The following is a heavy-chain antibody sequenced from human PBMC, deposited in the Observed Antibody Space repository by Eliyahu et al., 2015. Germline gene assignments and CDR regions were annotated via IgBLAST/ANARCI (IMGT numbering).Heavy chain of an antibody. CDR1: GFXFXSYA. CDR3: AKEINYDFWSGYYTSSDY. CDR2: ISGSGGST. V-gene: IGHV3-23*01. Sequence: EVQLLESGGGLVQPGGSLRLSCAASGFXFXSYAMSWVRQAPGKGLEWVSAISGSGGSTYYADSVKGRFTISRDNSKNTLYLQMNSLRAEDTAVYYCAKEINYDFWSGYYTSSDYWGQGTLVTVSS. D-gene: IGHD3-3*01. J-gene: IGHJ4*02.